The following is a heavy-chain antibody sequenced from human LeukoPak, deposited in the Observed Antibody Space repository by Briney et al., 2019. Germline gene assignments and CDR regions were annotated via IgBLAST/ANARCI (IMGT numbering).Heavy chain of an antibody. D-gene: IGHD3-22*01. J-gene: IGHJ4*02. CDR2: ISAYNGNT. V-gene: IGHV1-18*01. CDR1: GYTFTSYG. CDR3: ARDGNYYDSSGYYQYYFDY. Sequence: GASVKVSCKASGYTFTSYGISWVRQAPGQGLEWMGWISAYNGNTNYAQKLQGRVTMTTDTSTSTAYMELSRLRSDDTAVYYCARDGNYYDSSGYYQYYFDYWGQGTLVTVSS.